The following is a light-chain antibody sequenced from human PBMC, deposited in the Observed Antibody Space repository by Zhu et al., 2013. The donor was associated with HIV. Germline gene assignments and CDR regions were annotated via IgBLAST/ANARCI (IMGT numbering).Light chain of an antibody. V-gene: IGKV3D-15*01. CDR3: QHYHHWPRT. CDR1: RSVDRM. J-gene: IGKJ1*01. Sequence: MTQSPVTLSASPGERLTLSCRASRSVDRMLSWYHQPPGQAPRLLIFGASARASGVPDRFAGSGSGSAFTLTITDLQPDDSGVYFCQHYHHWPRTFGQGT. CDR2: GAS.